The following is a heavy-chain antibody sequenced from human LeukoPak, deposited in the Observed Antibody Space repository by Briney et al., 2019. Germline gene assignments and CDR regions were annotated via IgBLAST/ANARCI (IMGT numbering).Heavy chain of an antibody. Sequence: PGASLRLSCAASGFTFSSYAMSWVRQAPGKGLEWVSAISGSGGSTYYADSVKGRFTISRDNSKNTLYLQMNSLRAEDTAVYYCAKGTTAKYYYGMDVWGKGTTVTVSS. V-gene: IGHV3-23*01. D-gene: IGHD4-11*01. J-gene: IGHJ6*04. CDR2: ISGSGGST. CDR3: AKGTTAKYYYGMDV. CDR1: GFTFSSYA.